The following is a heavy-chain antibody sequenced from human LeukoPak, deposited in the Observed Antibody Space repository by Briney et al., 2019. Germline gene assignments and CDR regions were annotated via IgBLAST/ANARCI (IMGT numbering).Heavy chain of an antibody. J-gene: IGHJ6*03. CDR2: ISSSGSTI. D-gene: IGHD3-10*01. CDR1: GFTFSSYE. V-gene: IGHV3-48*03. CDR3: ARRVLLPYYYYMDV. Sequence: GGSLRLSCAASGFTFSSYEMNWVRQAPGKGLEWVSYISSSGSTIYYADSVKGRFTISRDNAKNSLYLQMNSLRAEDTAVYYCARRVLLPYYYYMDVWGKGTTVTISS.